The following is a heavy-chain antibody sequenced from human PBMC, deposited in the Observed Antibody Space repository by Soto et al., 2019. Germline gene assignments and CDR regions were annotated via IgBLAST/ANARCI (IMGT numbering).Heavy chain of an antibody. CDR3: SREFVGDCYSFSRTTYYSGMDV. CDR1: GFTFSSYG. V-gene: IGHV3-33*01. CDR2: IWYDGSNK. D-gene: IGHD2-21*01. J-gene: IGHJ6*02. Sequence: GGSLRLSCAASGFTFSSYGMHWVRQAPGKGLEWVAVIWYDGSNKYYADSVKGRFTISRDNSKNTLYLQMNSLRAEDTAVYYCSREFVGDCYSFSRTTYYSGMDVWGQGTTVTVSS.